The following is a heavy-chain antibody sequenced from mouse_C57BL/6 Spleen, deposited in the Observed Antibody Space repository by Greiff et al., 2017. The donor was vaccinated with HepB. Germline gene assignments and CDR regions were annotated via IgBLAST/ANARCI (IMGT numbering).Heavy chain of an antibody. J-gene: IGHJ4*01. CDR1: GYTFTSYW. V-gene: IGHV1-52*01. CDR2: IDPSDSDT. CDR3: ARWGSTMVTGGNYYAMDY. D-gene: IGHD2-2*01. Sequence: QVQLKESGAELVRPGSSVKLSCKASGYTFTSYWMHWVKQRPIQGLEWIGNIDPSDSDTHYNQKFKDKATLTVDKSSSTAYMQLSSLTSEDAAVYYCARWGSTMVTGGNYYAMDYWGQGTSVTVSS.